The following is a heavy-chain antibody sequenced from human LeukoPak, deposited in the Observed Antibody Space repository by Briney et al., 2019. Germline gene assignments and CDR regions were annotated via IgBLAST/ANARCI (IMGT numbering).Heavy chain of an antibody. V-gene: IGHV1-18*04. CDR3: ASKGSTSPAPEGPDAFDI. CDR1: GYTFTGYY. CDR2: ISAYNGNT. Sequence: ASVKVSCKASGYTFTGYYMHWVRQAPGQGLEWMGWISAYNGNTNYAQKLQGRVTMTTDTSTSTAYMELRSLRSDDTAVYYCASKGSTSPAPEGPDAFDIWGQGTMVTVSS. J-gene: IGHJ3*02. D-gene: IGHD2-2*01.